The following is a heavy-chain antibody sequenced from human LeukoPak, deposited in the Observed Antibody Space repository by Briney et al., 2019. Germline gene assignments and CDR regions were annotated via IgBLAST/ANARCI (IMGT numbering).Heavy chain of an antibody. V-gene: IGHV3-23*01. CDR3: ARDPGAFPYFFDY. Sequence: GGSLRLSCAASGFTFNNHALTWVRQTPGKGLECVSAISGDGISPYYADSVRGRFTISRDNSKNTLYLQMNSLRVEDTAVYFCARDPGAFPYFFDYWGQETLVTVSS. J-gene: IGHJ4*02. CDR1: GFTFNNHA. CDR2: ISGDGISP. D-gene: IGHD4/OR15-4a*01.